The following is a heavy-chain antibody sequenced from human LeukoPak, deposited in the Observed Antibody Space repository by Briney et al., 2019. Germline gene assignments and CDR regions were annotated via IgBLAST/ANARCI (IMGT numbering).Heavy chain of an antibody. CDR3: VRGVGVSRFNYLDP. D-gene: IGHD1-7*01. CDR2: IWYDASNK. Sequence: GGSLRLSCVASVFTFSRFGMHWVRQAPGKGLEWVAVIWYDASNKYYADSVKGRFTISRDNSKNTLYLQMNSLRDDDTAVYYCVRGVGVSRFNYLDPWGQGTLVIVSS. J-gene: IGHJ5*02. V-gene: IGHV3-33*01. CDR1: VFTFSRFG.